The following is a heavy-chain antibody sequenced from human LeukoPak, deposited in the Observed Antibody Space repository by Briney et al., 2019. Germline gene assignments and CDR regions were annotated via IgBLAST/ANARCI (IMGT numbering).Heavy chain of an antibody. V-gene: IGHV4-39*01. CDR2: IYYSGST. CDR3: ARHIDGTMVRGGYYYYMDV. D-gene: IGHD3-10*01. Sequence: SETLSLTCTVSGGSISSSSYYWGWIRQPPGKGLEWIGSIYYSGSTYYNPSLKSRATISVDTSKNQFSLKLSSVTAADTAVYYCARHIDGTMVRGGYYYYMDVWGKGTTVTISS. J-gene: IGHJ6*03. CDR1: GGSISSSSYY.